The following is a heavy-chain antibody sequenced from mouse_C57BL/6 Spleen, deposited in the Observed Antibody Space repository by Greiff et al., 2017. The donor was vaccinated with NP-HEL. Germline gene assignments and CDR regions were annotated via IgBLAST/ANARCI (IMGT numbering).Heavy chain of an antibody. V-gene: IGHV1-26*01. J-gene: IGHJ2*01. D-gene: IGHD4-1*01. Sequence: VQLQQSGPELVKPGASVKISCKASGYTFTDYYMNWVKQSHGKSLEWIGDINPNNGGTSYNQKFKGKATLTVDKSSSTAYMELRSLTSEDSAVYYCATLGRAFDYWGQGTTLTVSS. CDR2: INPNNGGT. CDR1: GYTFTDYY. CDR3: ATLGRAFDY.